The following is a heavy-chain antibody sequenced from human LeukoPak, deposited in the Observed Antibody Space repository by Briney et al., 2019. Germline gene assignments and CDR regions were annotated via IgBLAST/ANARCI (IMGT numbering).Heavy chain of an antibody. J-gene: IGHJ6*02. CDR2: ISYDGSNK. D-gene: IGHD2-2*02. CDR1: GFTFSSYA. Sequence: GRSLRLSCAASGFTFSSYAMHWVRQAPGKGLEWVAVISYDGSNKYYADSVKGRFTISRDNSKNTLYLQMNSLRAEDTAVYYCARWGVPAAIREGTYYYYYGMDVWGQGTTVTVSS. V-gene: IGHV3-30*04. CDR3: ARWGVPAAIREGTYYYYYGMDV.